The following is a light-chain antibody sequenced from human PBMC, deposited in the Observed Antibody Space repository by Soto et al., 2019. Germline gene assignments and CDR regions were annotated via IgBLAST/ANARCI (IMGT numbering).Light chain of an antibody. Sequence: EHGLKQSPGTMSLSPGERDTLSCWASQSVSSSYLAWYQQKPGQAPRLLIYGASSRATGIPDRFSGSGSGTDFTLTISRLEPEDFAVYYCQQYGSSLTRTFGRGTKVEIK. J-gene: IGKJ1*01. CDR3: QQYGSSLTRT. CDR1: QSVSSSY. CDR2: GAS. V-gene: IGKV3-20*01.